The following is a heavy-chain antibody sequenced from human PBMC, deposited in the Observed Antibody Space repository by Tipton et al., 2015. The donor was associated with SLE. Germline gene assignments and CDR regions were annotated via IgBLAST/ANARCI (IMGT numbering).Heavy chain of an antibody. J-gene: IGHJ3*02. CDR1: GFTLSDYY. D-gene: IGHD2-2*01. Sequence: LRLSCAASGFTLSDYYMAWFRQAPGKGLEWIGRINTSGSSDYNPSLKSRVTISVDTSKNQLSLNMNSVTAADTAVYYCARLMLPAVRGAFDIWGQGTLVTVSS. CDR2: INTSGSS. CDR3: ARLMLPAVRGAFDI. V-gene: IGHV4-38-2*01.